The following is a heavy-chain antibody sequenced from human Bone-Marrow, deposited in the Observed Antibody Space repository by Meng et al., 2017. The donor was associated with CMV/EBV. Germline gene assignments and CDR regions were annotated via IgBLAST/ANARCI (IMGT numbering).Heavy chain of an antibody. J-gene: IGHJ4*01. Sequence: SVKVSCKASGGTFSSYAISWVRQAPGQGLEWMGGIIPIFGTANYAQKFQGRVTITTDESTSTAYMELRSLRSDDTAVYYCARDRKQLVPDFAYWGQGTLVPVSS. CDR2: IIPIFGTA. CDR1: GGTFSSYA. D-gene: IGHD6-6*01. CDR3: ARDRKQLVPDFAY. V-gene: IGHV1-69*05.